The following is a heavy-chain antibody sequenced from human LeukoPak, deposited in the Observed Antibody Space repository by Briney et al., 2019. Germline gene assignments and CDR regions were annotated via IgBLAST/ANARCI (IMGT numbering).Heavy chain of an antibody. V-gene: IGHV1-8*01. CDR3: ARGPDYYGSGSYRMDV. Sequence: ASVKVSCKASGYTFTSYDINWVRQATGQGLEWMGWMNPNSGNTGYAQKFQGRVTMTRNTSISTAYMELSSLRSEDTAVYYCARGPDYYGSGSYRMDVWGQGTTVTVSS. D-gene: IGHD3-10*01. CDR1: GYTFTSYD. J-gene: IGHJ6*02. CDR2: MNPNSGNT.